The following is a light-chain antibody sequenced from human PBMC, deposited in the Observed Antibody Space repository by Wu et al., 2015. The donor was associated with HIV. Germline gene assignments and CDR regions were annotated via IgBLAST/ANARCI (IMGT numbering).Light chain of an antibody. CDR2: GAS. V-gene: IGKV3-15*01. CDR3: QQYNKWPPWT. Sequence: EIVMTQSPATLSVSPGERATLSCRASQSVKSNLAWYQQKPGQALRLLIYGASTRATGIPARFSGSGSGTEFTLTISSLQSEDFAVYYCQQYNKWPPWTFGQGTKVEIK. CDR1: QSVKSN. J-gene: IGKJ1*01.